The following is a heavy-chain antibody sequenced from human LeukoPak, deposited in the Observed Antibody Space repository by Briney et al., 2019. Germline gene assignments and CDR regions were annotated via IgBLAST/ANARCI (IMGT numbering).Heavy chain of an antibody. CDR3: ARGSLYYYGSGDWFDP. V-gene: IGHV4-34*01. CDR2: INHSGST. Sequence: SETLSLTCAVYGGSFSGYYWSWLRQPPGKGLEWIGEINHSGSTNYNPSLKSRVTISVDTSKNQFSLTLSSVTAADTAVYYCARGSLYYYGSGDWFDPWGQGTLVTVSS. D-gene: IGHD3-10*01. CDR1: GGSFSGYY. J-gene: IGHJ5*02.